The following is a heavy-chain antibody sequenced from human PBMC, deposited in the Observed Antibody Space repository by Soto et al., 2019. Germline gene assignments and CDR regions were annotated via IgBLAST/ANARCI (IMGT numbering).Heavy chain of an antibody. CDR2: ITSNGVST. D-gene: IGHD5-18*01. CDR3: VKVGKLIHLWSWLDH. Sequence: GGSLRLSCSASGFTFSSHSMYWVRQAPGKGLEYVSAITSNGVSTFYADSVKDRFTISRDNSKNTLYLQMSSLRAEDTAVYYCVKVGKLIHLWSWLDHWGQGTMVPV. V-gene: IGHV3-64D*06. CDR1: GFTFSSHS. J-gene: IGHJ5*02.